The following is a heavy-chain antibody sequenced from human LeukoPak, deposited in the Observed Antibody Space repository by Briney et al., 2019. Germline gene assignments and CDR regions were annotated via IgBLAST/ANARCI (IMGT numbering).Heavy chain of an antibody. V-gene: IGHV4-34*01. CDR1: GGSFSGYY. CDR3: ARVLIRTGIVDY. D-gene: IGHD1-1*01. CDR2: INHSGST. Sequence: PLETLSLTCAVYGGSFSGYYWSWIRQPPGKGLEWIGEINHSGSTNYNPSLKSRVTISVDTSKNQFSLKLSSVTAADTAVYYCARVLIRTGIVDYWGQGTLVIVSS. J-gene: IGHJ4*02.